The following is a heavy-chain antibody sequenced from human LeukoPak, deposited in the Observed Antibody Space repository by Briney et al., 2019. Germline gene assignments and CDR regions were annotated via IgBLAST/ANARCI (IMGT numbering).Heavy chain of an antibody. V-gene: IGHV3-33*01. CDR1: GFTFSSYG. J-gene: IGHJ3*02. CDR2: IRYDGSSE. CDR3: ARDNWDYGVHAFDI. D-gene: IGHD1-7*01. Sequence: GGSLRLSCAASGFTFSSYGMHWVRQAPGKGLEWVAGIRYDGSSEYYADSVKGRFTISRDNSKNTLYLQMSSLRAEDTAAYYCARDNWDYGVHAFDIWGQGTMVTVSS.